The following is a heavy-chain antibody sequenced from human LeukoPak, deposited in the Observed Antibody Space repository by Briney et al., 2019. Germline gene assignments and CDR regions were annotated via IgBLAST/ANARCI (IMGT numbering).Heavy chain of an antibody. V-gene: IGHV4-59*12. CDR3: ARVQWLARMYYFDY. CDR2: SGST. J-gene: IGHJ4*02. D-gene: IGHD6-19*01. Sequence: SETLSLTCTVSGGSISNYHWSWIRLPPGKGLEWIGYSGSTNYNPSLKSRVTISVDKSKNQFSLKLSSVTAADTAVYYCARVQWLARMYYFDYWGQGTLVTVSS. CDR1: GGSISNYH.